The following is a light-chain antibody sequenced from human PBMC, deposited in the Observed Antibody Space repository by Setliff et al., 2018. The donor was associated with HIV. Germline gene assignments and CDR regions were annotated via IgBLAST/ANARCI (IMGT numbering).Light chain of an antibody. CDR3: CSYAGSNNFV. J-gene: IGLJ1*01. CDR1: NNDIGTYKV. V-gene: IGLV2-23*02. Sequence: QSVLTQPASVSGSPGQSITVSCTGSNNDIGTYKVVSWYQQHPGKAPKLLIYEVVKRPSGVSNRFSGSKSGKTASLTISGLQAEDEADYFCCSYAGSNNFVFGSGTKVTVL. CDR2: EVV.